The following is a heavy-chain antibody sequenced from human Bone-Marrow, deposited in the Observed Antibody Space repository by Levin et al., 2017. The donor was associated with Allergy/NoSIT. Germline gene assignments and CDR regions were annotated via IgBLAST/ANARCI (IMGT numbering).Heavy chain of an antibody. D-gene: IGHD2/OR15-2a*01. J-gene: IGHJ2*01. Sequence: GGSLRLSCAASGFTFSSYAMHWVRQAPGKGLEWVAVISYDGSNKYYADSVKGRFTISRDNSKNTLYLQMNSLRAEDTAVYYCARGQAAFPVNWYFDLWGRGTLVTVSS. CDR1: GFTFSSYA. V-gene: IGHV3-30-3*01. CDR2: ISYDGSNK. CDR3: ARGQAAFPVNWYFDL.